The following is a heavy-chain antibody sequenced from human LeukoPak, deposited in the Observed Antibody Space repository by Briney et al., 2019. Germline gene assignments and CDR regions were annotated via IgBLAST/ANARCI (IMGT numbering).Heavy chain of an antibody. D-gene: IGHD6-19*01. CDR3: AKIGGIAVAGGPWDAFDI. CDR1: GFTFNSYA. V-gene: IGHV3-23*01. J-gene: IGHJ4*02. CDR2: ISGSGGST. Sequence: GGSLRLSCAASGFTFNSYAMSWVRQAPGKGLEWVSAISGSGGSTYYADSVKGRFTISRDNSKNTLYLQMNSLRAEDTAVYYCAKIGGIAVAGGPWDAFDIWGQGTLVTVSS.